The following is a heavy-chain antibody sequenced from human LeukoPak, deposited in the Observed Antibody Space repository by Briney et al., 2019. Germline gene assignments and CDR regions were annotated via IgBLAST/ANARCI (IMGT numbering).Heavy chain of an antibody. CDR3: ARVVTTDDY. CDR2: INSDGSTT. Sequence: GGSLRLSCAASGFTFSTYWMHWVRQAPGKGLVWVSRINSDGSTTTYADSVKGRFTISRDNAKGTLYLQMNSLRAEDTAVYYCARVVTTDDYWGQGTLVTVSS. J-gene: IGHJ4*02. V-gene: IGHV3-74*01. D-gene: IGHD4-17*01. CDR1: GFTFSTYW.